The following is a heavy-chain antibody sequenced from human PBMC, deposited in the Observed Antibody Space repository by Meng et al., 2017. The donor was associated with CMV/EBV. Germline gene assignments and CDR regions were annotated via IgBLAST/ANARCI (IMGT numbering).Heavy chain of an antibody. V-gene: IGHV4-39*07. CDR1: GGSISSSSYY. CDR2: IYYSGST. J-gene: IGHJ6*02. Sequence: GSLRLSCTVSGGSISSSSYYWGWIHQPPGKGLEWIGSIYYSGSTYYNPSLKSRVTISVDTSKNQFSLKLSSVTAADTAVYYCAREGMVGYYYYYGMDVWGQGTTVTVSS. D-gene: IGHD1-26*01. CDR3: AREGMVGYYYYYGMDV.